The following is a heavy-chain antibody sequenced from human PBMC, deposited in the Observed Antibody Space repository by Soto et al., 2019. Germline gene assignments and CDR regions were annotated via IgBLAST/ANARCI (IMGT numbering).Heavy chain of an antibody. CDR3: ARDGGRHSGGIDY. CDR1: GGTFSSYS. J-gene: IGHJ4*02. CDR2: IIPSVGDT. Sequence: QVQLVQSGAEVKKPWSSVKVSCKASGGTFSSYSINWVRQAPGQGLEWMGEIIPSVGDTNYAKKFQGRSTITADESTSTAYMELSSLRSEDTAVYYCARDGGRHSGGIDYWGQGTLVTVSS. V-gene: IGHV1-69*01. D-gene: IGHD1-26*01.